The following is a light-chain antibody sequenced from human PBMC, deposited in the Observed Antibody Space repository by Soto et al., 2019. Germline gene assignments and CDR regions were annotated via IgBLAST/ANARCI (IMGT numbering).Light chain of an antibody. CDR2: ATS. J-gene: IGKJ3*01. V-gene: IGKV3-11*01. CDR3: QQRSSSPFT. CDR1: QSIGNY. Sequence: EVVLTQSPATLSLSPGEGATLSCRASQSIGNYLAWYQQKPGQAPRLLIYATSNRATGIQARFSGSGSGTDFTLTISSLEPEDFAVYYCQQRSSSPFTFGPGTKVDIK.